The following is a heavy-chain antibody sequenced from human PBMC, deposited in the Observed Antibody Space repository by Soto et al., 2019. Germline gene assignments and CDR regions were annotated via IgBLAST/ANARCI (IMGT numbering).Heavy chain of an antibody. V-gene: IGHV1-69*13. CDR2: IIPIFGTA. J-gene: IGHJ3*02. Sequence: GASVKVSCKASGGTFSSYAISWVRQAPGQGLEWMGGIIPIFGTANYAQKFQGRVTITADESTSTAYMELSSLRSEDTAVYYCARDFYYDSSGPSDAFDIWGQGTMVTVSS. CDR1: GGTFSSYA. CDR3: ARDFYYDSSGPSDAFDI. D-gene: IGHD3-22*01.